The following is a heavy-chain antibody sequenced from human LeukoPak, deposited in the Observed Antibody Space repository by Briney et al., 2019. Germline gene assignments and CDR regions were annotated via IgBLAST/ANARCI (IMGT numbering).Heavy chain of an antibody. CDR2: ISSSSSYI. CDR1: GFTFSSCS. J-gene: IGHJ4*02. V-gene: IGHV3-21*01. Sequence: GGSLRLSCAASGFTFSSCSMNWVRQAPGKGLEWVSSISSSSSYIYYADSVKGRFTISRDNAKNSLYLQMNSLRAEDTAVYYCARDGRVGATDFDYWGQGTLVTVSS. D-gene: IGHD1-26*01. CDR3: ARDGRVGATDFDY.